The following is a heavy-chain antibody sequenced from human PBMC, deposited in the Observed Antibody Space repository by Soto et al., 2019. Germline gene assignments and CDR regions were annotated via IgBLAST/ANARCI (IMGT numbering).Heavy chain of an antibody. D-gene: IGHD2-15*01. J-gene: IGHJ4*02. Sequence: SETLSLTCTVSGGSISSSSYYWGWIRQPPGKGLEWIGSIYYSGSTYYNPSLKSRVTISVDTSKNQFSLKLSSVTAADTAVYYCARHSAYCSGGSCYSGGIDYWGQGTLVTVSS. CDR1: GGSISSSSYY. V-gene: IGHV4-39*01. CDR2: IYYSGST. CDR3: ARHSAYCSGGSCYSGGIDY.